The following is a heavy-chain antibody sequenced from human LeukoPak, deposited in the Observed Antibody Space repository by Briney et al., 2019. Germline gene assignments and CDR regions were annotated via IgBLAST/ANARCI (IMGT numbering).Heavy chain of an antibody. CDR1: GFTFDDYG. V-gene: IGHV3-20*04. Sequence: GGSLRLSRAASGFTFDDYGMSWVRQAPGKGLEWVSGINWNGGSTGYADSVKGRFTISRDNAKNSLYLQMNSLRAEDTALYYCARGGYYYDSSGYPANHFDYWGQGTLVTVSS. CDR2: INWNGGST. CDR3: ARGGYYYDSSGYPANHFDY. D-gene: IGHD3-22*01. J-gene: IGHJ4*02.